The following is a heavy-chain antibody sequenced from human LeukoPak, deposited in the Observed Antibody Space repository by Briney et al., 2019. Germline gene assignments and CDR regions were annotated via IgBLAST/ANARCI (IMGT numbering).Heavy chain of an antibody. Sequence: GGSLRLSCAASGFTFSSYGMHWVRQAPGKGLEWVAVIWYDGSNKYYADSVKGRFTISRDNSKNTLYLQMNSLRAEDTAVYYCARGTILRFLEWLFPPGDYWGQGTLVTVSS. CDR2: IWYDGSNK. D-gene: IGHD3-3*01. V-gene: IGHV3-33*01. J-gene: IGHJ4*02. CDR1: GFTFSSYG. CDR3: ARGTILRFLEWLFPPGDY.